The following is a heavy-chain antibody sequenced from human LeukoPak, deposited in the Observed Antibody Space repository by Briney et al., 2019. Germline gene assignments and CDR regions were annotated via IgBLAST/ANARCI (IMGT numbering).Heavy chain of an antibody. D-gene: IGHD1-1*01. CDR2: ISSGGSIT. J-gene: IGHJ4*02. Sequence: PGGSLRLSCAASGFIFSDHYMSWVRLAPGKGLEWVSHISSGGSITHYADSVKGRFTISRDNAKNSVYMQMNSLRAEDTAVYYCAKDISTRVGTAHFDYWGQGTLVTVSS. V-gene: IGHV3-11*04. CDR1: GFIFSDHY. CDR3: AKDISTRVGTAHFDY.